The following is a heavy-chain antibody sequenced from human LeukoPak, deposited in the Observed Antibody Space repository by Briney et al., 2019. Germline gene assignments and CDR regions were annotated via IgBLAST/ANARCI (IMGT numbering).Heavy chain of an antibody. Sequence: SETLSLTCTVSGGSISSYYWSWIRQPPGKGLEWIGYIHTSGSTNCNPSLKSRVTISVDTSKNQFSLKLSSVTAADTAVYYCARRRTLGVSGGCCWFDPWGQGTLVTVSS. CDR3: ARRRTLGVSGGCCWFDP. J-gene: IGHJ5*02. CDR1: GGSISSYY. D-gene: IGHD3-16*01. CDR2: IHTSGST. V-gene: IGHV4-4*09.